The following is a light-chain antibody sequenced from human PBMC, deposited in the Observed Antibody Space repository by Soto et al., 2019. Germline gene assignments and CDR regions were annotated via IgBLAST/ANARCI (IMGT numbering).Light chain of an antibody. V-gene: IGLV3-21*02. CDR2: DDS. CDR3: QVWDSGSDQYV. J-gene: IGLJ1*01. Sequence: SYELTQPPSVSVAPGQMARVTCGGDNIGRKTVHWYQQRPGQAPVVVVYDDSVRPSGTPERFSGFNSGNMATLTINRVEAGDEADYYCQVWDSGSDQYVFGTGTKVTVL. CDR1: NIGRKT.